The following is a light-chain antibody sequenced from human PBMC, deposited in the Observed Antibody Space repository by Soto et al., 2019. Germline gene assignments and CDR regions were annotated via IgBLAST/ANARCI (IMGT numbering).Light chain of an antibody. CDR1: QDISSW. CDR3: QQANSLPYT. V-gene: IGKV1-12*01. Sequence: DIQMAQSPSSVSASVGDRVTITCRASQDISSWLAWYQQKPGKAPKLLIYAASTLQSGVPSRFSGSGSGTDFTLTISSLQPEDFATYSCQQANSLPYTFGQGTKLEIK. CDR2: AAS. J-gene: IGKJ2*01.